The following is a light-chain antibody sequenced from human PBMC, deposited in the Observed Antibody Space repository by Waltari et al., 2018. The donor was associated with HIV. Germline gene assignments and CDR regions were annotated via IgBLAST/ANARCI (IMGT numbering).Light chain of an antibody. Sequence: IRMTQSPSSFSASIGDRVTITCRARQGISNSVAWYQQKPGAAPKLLIYDASVLQSGVPSRFSGGGSGSDFSLTISCLQSEDFATYYCQHYHSDPPTFGPGTRVEIK. J-gene: IGKJ1*01. CDR2: DAS. CDR3: QHYHSDPPT. V-gene: IGKV1-8*01. CDR1: QGISNS.